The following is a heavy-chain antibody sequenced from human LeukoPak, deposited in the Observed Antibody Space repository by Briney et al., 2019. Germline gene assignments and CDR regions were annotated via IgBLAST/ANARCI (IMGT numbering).Heavy chain of an antibody. J-gene: IGHJ4*02. D-gene: IGHD3-10*01. CDR1: GGSFSGYY. CDR3: AGSTMVRGVIITGDFDY. Sequence: SETLSLTCAVYGGSFSGYYWSWIRQPPGKGLEWIGEINHSGSTNYNPSLKSRVTMSVDTSKNQFSLKLSSVTAADTAVYYCAGSTMVRGVIITGDFDYWGQGTLVTVSS. CDR2: INHSGST. V-gene: IGHV4-34*01.